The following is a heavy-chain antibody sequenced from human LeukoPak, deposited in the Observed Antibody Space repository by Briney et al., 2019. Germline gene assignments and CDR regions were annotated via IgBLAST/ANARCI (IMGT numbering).Heavy chain of an antibody. J-gene: IGHJ3*02. CDR2: INHSGST. CDR3: ASPGAKADAFDI. D-gene: IGHD1-26*01. CDR1: GGSFSGYY. V-gene: IGHV4-34*01. Sequence: SETLSLTCAVYGGSFSGYYWSWIRQPPGKGLEWIGEINHSGSTNYNPSLKSRVTISVDTSKNQFSLKLSSVTAADTAVYYCASPGAKADAFDIWGQGTMVTVSS.